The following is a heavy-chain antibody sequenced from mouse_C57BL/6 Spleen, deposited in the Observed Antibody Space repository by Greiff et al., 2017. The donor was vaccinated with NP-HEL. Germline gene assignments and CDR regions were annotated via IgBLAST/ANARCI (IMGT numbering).Heavy chain of an antibody. CDR1: GYSFTGYY. V-gene: IGHV1-42*01. J-gene: IGHJ3*01. CDR2: INPSTGGT. CDR3: ARFRDHFAY. D-gene: IGHD3-3*01. Sequence: EVQLQQSGPELVKPGASVKISCKASGYSFTGYYMNWVKQSPEKSLEWIGEINPSTGGTTYNQKFKAKATLTVDKSSSTAYMQLKSLTSEDSAVYYCARFRDHFAYWGQGTLVTVSA.